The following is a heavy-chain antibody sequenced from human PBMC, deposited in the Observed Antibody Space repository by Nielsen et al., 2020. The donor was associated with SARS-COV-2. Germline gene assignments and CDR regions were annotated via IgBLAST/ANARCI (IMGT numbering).Heavy chain of an antibody. CDR3: ARAPITMIVVVNAFDI. D-gene: IGHD3-22*01. V-gene: IGHV4-31*03. CDR1: GGSISSGGYY. CDR2: IYYSGST. J-gene: IGHJ3*02. Sequence: SETLSLTCTVSGGSISSGGYYWSWIRQHPGKGLEWIGYIYYSGSTYYNPSLKSRVTISVDTSKNQFSLKLSSVTAADTTVYYCARAPITMIVVVNAFDIWGQGTMVTVSS.